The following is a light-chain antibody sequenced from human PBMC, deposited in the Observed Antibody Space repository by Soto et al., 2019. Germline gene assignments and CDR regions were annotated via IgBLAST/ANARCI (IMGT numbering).Light chain of an antibody. V-gene: IGKV3-15*01. CDR3: QQYNNWPPWT. CDR1: QSVSNN. CDR2: DAS. Sequence: ILMTQSPATLSVSPGERATLSCRASQSVSNNLARYQQKPGQAPRLLIYDASTRPTGIPARFSGSGSGTEFTLTISGLQSEDFAVYYCQQYNNWPPWTFGQGTKVEIK. J-gene: IGKJ1*01.